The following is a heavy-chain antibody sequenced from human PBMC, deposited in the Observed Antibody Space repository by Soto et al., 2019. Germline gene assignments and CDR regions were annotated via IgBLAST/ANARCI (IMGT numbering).Heavy chain of an antibody. CDR2: ISSSSSYI. CDR1: GVTFSDYY. V-gene: IGHV3-11*06. J-gene: IGHJ6*03. D-gene: IGHD2-2*01. Sequence: GGSLRLSCAASGVTFSDYYMSWIRQAPGKGLEWVSYISSSSSYIYYADSVKGRFTISRDNAKNSLYLQMNSLRAEDTAVYYCFTAAGNNYYYYYMDVWGKGTTVTVSS. CDR3: FTAAGNNYYYYYMDV.